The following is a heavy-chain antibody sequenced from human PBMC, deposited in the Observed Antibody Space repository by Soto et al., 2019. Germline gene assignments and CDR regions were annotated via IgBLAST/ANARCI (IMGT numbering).Heavy chain of an antibody. V-gene: IGHV3-23*01. CDR2: ISGSGGST. Sequence: PGGSLRLSCAASGFTFSSYVMSWVRQAPGKGLEWVSAISGSGGSTYYADSVKGRFTISRDNSKNTLYLQMNSLRAEDTAVYYCAKEGRSLRYFDWLWADYWGQGTLVTVSS. D-gene: IGHD3-9*01. CDR1: GFTFSSYV. CDR3: AKEGRSLRYFDWLWADY. J-gene: IGHJ4*02.